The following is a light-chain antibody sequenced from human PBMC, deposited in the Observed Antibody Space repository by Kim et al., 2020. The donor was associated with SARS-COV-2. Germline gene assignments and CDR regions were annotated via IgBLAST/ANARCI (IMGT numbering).Light chain of an antibody. V-gene: IGKV1-39*01. CDR1: QSITSH. J-gene: IGKJ3*01. Sequence: DIQMTQSPSSLSASVGDRVTITCRTTQSITSHLNWYRQKPGRAPKLLIYAASTLQGGVPSRFSGSGSGTDFTLTISSLQPEDFATYFCQQCYITPFTFGHGTKVDIK. CDR3: QQCYITPFT. CDR2: AAS.